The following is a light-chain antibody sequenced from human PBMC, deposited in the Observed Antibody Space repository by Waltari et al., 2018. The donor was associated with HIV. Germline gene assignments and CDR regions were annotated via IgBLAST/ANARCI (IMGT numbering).Light chain of an antibody. Sequence: GQRVTISCSGSTSNIGSNYVFWYQHLPGTAPKLLIHRNDQRPSGVPDRFSASTSGTSASLAISGLRSEDEADYYCVAWDDSLRGVLFGGGTKVAVL. CDR1: TSNIGSNY. CDR2: RND. J-gene: IGLJ2*01. V-gene: IGLV1-47*01. CDR3: VAWDDSLRGVL.